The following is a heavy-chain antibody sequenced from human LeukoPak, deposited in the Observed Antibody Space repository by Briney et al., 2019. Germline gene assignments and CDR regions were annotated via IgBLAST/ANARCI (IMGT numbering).Heavy chain of an antibody. V-gene: IGHV4-34*01. CDR3: ASDTVAGTG. CDR2: INHSGIT. CDR1: GGSFSDYY. J-gene: IGHJ4*02. Sequence: PSETLSLTCAVFGGSFSDYYWSWIRQPPGKGLEWIGEINHSGITNYNPSLKSRVTISADTSKNQFSLKLSSVTAADTSVYHCASDTVAGTGWGQGTLVTVSS. D-gene: IGHD6-19*01.